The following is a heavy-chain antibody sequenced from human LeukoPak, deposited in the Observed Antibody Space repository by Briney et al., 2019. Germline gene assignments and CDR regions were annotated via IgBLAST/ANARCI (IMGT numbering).Heavy chain of an antibody. CDR1: GGSISSSKYY. V-gene: IGHV4-39*07. CDR2: INHSGST. J-gene: IGHJ4*02. D-gene: IGHD1-26*01. CDR3: ARGVGATRGYYFDY. Sequence: SETLSLTCTVSGGSISSSKYYWSWIRQPPGKGLEWIGEINHSGSTNYNPSLKSRVTISVDTSKNQFSLKLSSVTAADTAVYYCARGVGATRGYYFDYWGQGTLVTVSS.